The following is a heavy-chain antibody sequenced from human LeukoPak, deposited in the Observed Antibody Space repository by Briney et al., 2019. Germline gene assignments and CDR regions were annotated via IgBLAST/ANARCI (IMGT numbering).Heavy chain of an antibody. CDR1: GFTFTGYY. CDR3: ARSKDNRGYDVRHLDY. V-gene: IGHV1-46*01. J-gene: IGHJ4*02. D-gene: IGHD1-14*01. CDR2: INPNGGHT. Sequence: GASVKVSCKTAGFTFTGYYMHCVRQAPGQGLEWMGMINPNGGHTDYAQNFQGRVTMTMDMSTSTVYMELSSLRSEDTAVFYCARSKDNRGYDVRHLDYWGQGTLVTVSS.